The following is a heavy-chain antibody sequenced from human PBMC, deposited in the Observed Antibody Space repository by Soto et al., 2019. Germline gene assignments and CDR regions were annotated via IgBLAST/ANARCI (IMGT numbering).Heavy chain of an antibody. Sequence: EVQLVESGGSLVQPGGSLRLSCAASGFTFSGSWMHWVRQAPGKGLVWVSRINGDGSGTSYADFVKGRFTISRDDAKNTLFLQMNGLRAEDTAVYYCARGIFGAGTANDYWGQGPLVTVSS. D-gene: IGHD3-3*01. J-gene: IGHJ4*02. CDR1: GFTFSGSW. CDR2: INGDGSGT. CDR3: ARGIFGAGTANDY. V-gene: IGHV3-74*01.